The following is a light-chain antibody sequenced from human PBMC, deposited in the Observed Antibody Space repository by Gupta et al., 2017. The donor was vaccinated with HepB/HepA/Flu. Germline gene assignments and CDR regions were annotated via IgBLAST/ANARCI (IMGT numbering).Light chain of an antibody. Sequence: EIVLTQSPGTLSLSPGDRATLSCRASQSVSSNYLAWYQQRPGQAPRLLIYGASRRATGIPDRFSGSGSGTDFILTISRLEPEDFGVYYCQQYGRSPLSFGPGTKVDV. V-gene: IGKV3-20*01. J-gene: IGKJ3*01. CDR1: QSVSSNY. CDR2: GAS. CDR3: QQYGRSPLS.